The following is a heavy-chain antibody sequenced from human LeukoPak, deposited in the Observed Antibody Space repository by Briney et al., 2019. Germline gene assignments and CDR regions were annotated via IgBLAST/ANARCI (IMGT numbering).Heavy chain of an antibody. CDR1: GFIFRSYW. V-gene: IGHV3-7*01. J-gene: IGHJ4*02. Sequence: GGSLRLSCAASGFIFRSYWMVWVRQAPGKGLEWVASIDEHGFKTYYAASVTGRFTISKDTAKNSLDLQMNSLRAEDTAVYYCARDGFTCTRDYWGQGALVTVSS. D-gene: IGHD2-2*01. CDR3: ARDGFTCTRDY. CDR2: IDEHGFKT.